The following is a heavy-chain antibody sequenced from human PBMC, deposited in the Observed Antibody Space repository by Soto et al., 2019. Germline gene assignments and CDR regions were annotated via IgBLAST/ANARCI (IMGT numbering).Heavy chain of an antibody. CDR2: IYYSGST. J-gene: IGHJ5*02. Sequence: SETLSLTCTVSGGSISSCSYFLGWILQPPRKGLEWIGSIYYSGSTYYNPSLKSRVTISVDTSKNQFSLKLSSVTAADTAVYYCARAVKPPFPWFDPWGQGTLVTVSS. CDR3: ARAVKPPFPWFDP. CDR1: GGSISSCSYF. V-gene: IGHV4-39*07.